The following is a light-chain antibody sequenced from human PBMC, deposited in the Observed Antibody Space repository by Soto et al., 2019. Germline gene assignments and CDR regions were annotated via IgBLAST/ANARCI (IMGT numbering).Light chain of an antibody. Sequence: AIQMTQSPSSLSASVGDRVTITCRASQGIRTEIGWYQQKPREAPKLLIYGASTLQTGVPSRFSGSGSGTDFTLTISSLQSEDFATYYCLQDFSYPRTFGQGTRVDIK. V-gene: IGKV1-6*01. CDR2: GAS. CDR3: LQDFSYPRT. J-gene: IGKJ1*01. CDR1: QGIRTE.